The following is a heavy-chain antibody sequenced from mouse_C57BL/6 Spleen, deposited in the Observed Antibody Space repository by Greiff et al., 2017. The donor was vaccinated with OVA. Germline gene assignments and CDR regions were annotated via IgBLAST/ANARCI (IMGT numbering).Heavy chain of an antibody. CDR1: GFTFSDYG. Sequence: EVKVVESGGGLVKPGGSLKLSCAASGFTFSDYGMHWVRQAPEKGLEWVAYISSGSSTIYYADTVKGRFTISRDNAKNTLFLQMTSLRSEDTAMYYCARPHYGSLYFDVWGTGTTVTVSS. CDR2: ISSGSSTI. D-gene: IGHD1-1*01. V-gene: IGHV5-17*01. J-gene: IGHJ1*03. CDR3: ARPHYGSLYFDV.